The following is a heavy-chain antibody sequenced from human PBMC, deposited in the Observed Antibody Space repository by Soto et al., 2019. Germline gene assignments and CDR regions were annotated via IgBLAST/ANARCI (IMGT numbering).Heavy chain of an antibody. CDR3: AMLGGWSGGSSGMDV. CDR2: IRRKANSYTT. Sequence: EVQLVESGGGLVQPGGSLRLSCAASGLIFSDYHMDWVRQAPGKGLEWVGRIRRKANSYTTEYAASVKGRFTISRDDSKNSLYLKMNSLKSEDKDVYYCAMLGGWSGGSSGMDVWGQGTTVTVSS. D-gene: IGHD6-19*01. V-gene: IGHV3-72*01. J-gene: IGHJ6*02. CDR1: GLIFSDYH.